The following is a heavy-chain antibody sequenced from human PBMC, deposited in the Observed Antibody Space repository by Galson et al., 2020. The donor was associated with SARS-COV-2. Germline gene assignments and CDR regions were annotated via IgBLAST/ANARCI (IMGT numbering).Heavy chain of an antibody. Sequence: GGPLRLSCAASGFTFSSHAMHWVRQAPGKGLEWVAQIFFDGSDKYYGDSVKGRFTISRDSSKNTVYLQMNNLRADDTAVYYCARDGQTSSGWAFDYWGQGTLATVSS. CDR3: ARDGQTSSGWAFDY. V-gene: IGHV3-33*01. CDR1: GFTFSSHA. CDR2: IFFDGSDK. J-gene: IGHJ4*02. D-gene: IGHD6-19*01.